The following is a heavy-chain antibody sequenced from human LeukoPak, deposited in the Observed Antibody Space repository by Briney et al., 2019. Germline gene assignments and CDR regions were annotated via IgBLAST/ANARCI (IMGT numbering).Heavy chain of an antibody. D-gene: IGHD4-17*01. CDR1: GGFISSNY. J-gene: IGHJ4*02. CDR3: ARLGGDGFDY. Sequence: SETLSLTCTVSGGFISSNYWSWIRQPPGRGLEWIGYIYYSGSSNCNPSLKSRVTISVDTSKNQFSLKLRSVTAADTAVYFCARLGGDGFDYWGQGTLVAVSS. V-gene: IGHV4-59*08. CDR2: IYYSGSS.